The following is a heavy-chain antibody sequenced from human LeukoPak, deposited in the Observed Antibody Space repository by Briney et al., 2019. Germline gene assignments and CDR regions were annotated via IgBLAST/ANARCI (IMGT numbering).Heavy chain of an antibody. CDR2: IYSGGST. CDR1: GFTVSSNY. J-gene: IGHJ4*02. D-gene: IGHD6-19*01. CDR3: ATTYSSGWYSFDY. Sequence: GGSLRLSCAASGFTVSSNYMSWVRQAPGKGLEWVSVIYSGGSTYYADSVTGRFTISRDNSKNTLYLQMNSLRAEDTAVYYCATTYSSGWYSFDYWGQGTLVTVSS. V-gene: IGHV3-53*01.